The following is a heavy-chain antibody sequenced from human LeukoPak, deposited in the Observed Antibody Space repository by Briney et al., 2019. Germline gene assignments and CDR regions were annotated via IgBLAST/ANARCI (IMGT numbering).Heavy chain of an antibody. Sequence: PSETLSLTCTVSGYSISSGYYWSWIRQPPGKGLEWIGYIYYSGSTNYNPSLKSRVTISVDTSKNQFSLKLGSVTAADTAVYYCARVGYSYIYYYYYMDVWGKGTTVTVSS. CDR1: GYSISSGYY. V-gene: IGHV4-61*01. CDR2: IYYSGST. CDR3: ARVGYSYIYYYYYMDV. D-gene: IGHD5-18*01. J-gene: IGHJ6*03.